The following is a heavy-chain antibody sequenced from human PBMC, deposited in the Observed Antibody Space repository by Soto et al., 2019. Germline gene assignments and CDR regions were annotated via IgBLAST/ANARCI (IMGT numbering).Heavy chain of an antibody. J-gene: IGHJ5*02. Sequence: SDTLSLACTVSGGSISSYYWSWIRQPPGKGLECIGYIYYSGSTNYNPSLKSRVTISVDTSKNQFSLMLSSVTAADTAVYYCARDLPSASPGVGFDPCGEGSLVTFSS. CDR1: GGSISSYY. CDR3: ARDLPSASPGVGFDP. CDR2: IYYSGST. D-gene: IGHD3-10*01. V-gene: IGHV4-59*01.